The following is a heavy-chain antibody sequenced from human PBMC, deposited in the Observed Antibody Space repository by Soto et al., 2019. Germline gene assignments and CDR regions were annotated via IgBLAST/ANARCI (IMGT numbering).Heavy chain of an antibody. Sequence: EVQLVESGGGLVKPGGSLRLSCAASGFTFTSYSMNWVRQAPGKGLEWVSAISSSSRYIYYADSVKGRFTISRDNPKNALYLHLYSLRAEDTAVYYCWRATVVGATTGGISYWGQGILVTVSS. V-gene: IGHV3-21*01. CDR3: WRATVVGATTGGISY. CDR2: ISSSSRYI. CDR1: GFTFTSYS. J-gene: IGHJ4*02. D-gene: IGHD1-26*01.